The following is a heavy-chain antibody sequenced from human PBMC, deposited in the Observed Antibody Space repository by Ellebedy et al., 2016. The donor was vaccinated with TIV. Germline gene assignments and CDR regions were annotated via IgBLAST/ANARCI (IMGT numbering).Heavy chain of an antibody. CDR2: ISGSDDST. CDR1: GFTFSSYA. J-gene: IGHJ4*02. Sequence: GESLKISCAASGFTFSSYAMNWFRQAPGQGLAWVSAISGSDDSTYYSDSVKGRFTISRDNSKNTLYLQMDSLRAEDTAVYYCAKRLWSGHFGGPFDYWGQGTLVTVSS. D-gene: IGHD3-3*01. CDR3: AKRLWSGHFGGPFDY. V-gene: IGHV3-23*01.